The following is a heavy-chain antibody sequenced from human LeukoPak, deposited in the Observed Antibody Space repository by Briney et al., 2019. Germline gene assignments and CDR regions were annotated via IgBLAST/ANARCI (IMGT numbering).Heavy chain of an antibody. CDR2: ISDIGSI. D-gene: IGHD2/OR15-2a*01. Sequence: SETLSLTCTLSGGSISSYYWSWIRQPPGKGLEWIAYISDIGSINYNPSLKSRVTISLDTSKNQFSLKLSSVTAADTAVYYCAGHHPRNTVDFWGQGTLVTVSS. V-gene: IGHV4-59*08. CDR1: GGSISSYY. CDR3: AGHHPRNTVDF. J-gene: IGHJ4*02.